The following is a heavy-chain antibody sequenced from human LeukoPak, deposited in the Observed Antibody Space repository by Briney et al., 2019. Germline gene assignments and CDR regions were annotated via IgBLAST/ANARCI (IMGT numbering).Heavy chain of an antibody. J-gene: IGHJ6*02. CDR3: ARHSGPGYSCKVPYYGMDV. D-gene: IGHD6-13*01. Sequence: SETLSLTCTVSGGSITNYYWSWIRQPPGKGLEWIGYFYYSGSTNYNPSLKSRVTISVDTSKNQFSLKLSSVTAADTAVYYCARHSGPGYSCKVPYYGMDVWGQGTTVTVSS. V-gene: IGHV4-59*08. CDR1: GGSITNYY. CDR2: FYYSGST.